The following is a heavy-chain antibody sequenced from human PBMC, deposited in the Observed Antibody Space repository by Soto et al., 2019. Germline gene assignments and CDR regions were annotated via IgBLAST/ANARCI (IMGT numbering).Heavy chain of an antibody. CDR2: INPFDGSR. D-gene: IGHD3-10*01. J-gene: IGHJ4*02. CDR3: SRVDPGETSPFEH. CDR1: GYIFTSYY. Sequence: QVQLVQSGAEVKKPGASVKVSCKASGYIFTSYYIHWVRQAPGQGLELMGWINPFDGSRMFAQSFQGRVTMTRDTSTSTVYMEVSSLRSEDTAVYYCSRVDPGETSPFEHWGQGTLVTVSS. V-gene: IGHV1-46*03.